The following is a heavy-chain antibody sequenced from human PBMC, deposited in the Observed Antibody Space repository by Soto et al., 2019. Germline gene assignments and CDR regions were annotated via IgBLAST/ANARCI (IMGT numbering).Heavy chain of an antibody. D-gene: IGHD2-15*01. J-gene: IGHJ3*02. V-gene: IGHV3-23*01. CDR1: GFTVSSHA. CDR3: APHVSCSGGSCQYDAFAI. Sequence: EVQVLESGGGLVQPGGSLRLSCEGSGFTVSSHAITWIRQAPGKGPEWVSTITADGGTYYADSVKGRLAMSRDTSESTLYLQMNSLGAEDTAAYYCAPHVSCSGGSCQYDAFAIRGQGTMVTVSS. CDR2: ITADGGT.